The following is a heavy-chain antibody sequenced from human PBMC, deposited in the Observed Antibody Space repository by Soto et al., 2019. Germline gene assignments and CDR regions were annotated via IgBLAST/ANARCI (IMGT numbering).Heavy chain of an antibody. CDR3: AREGGGYNSRAPYGMDV. V-gene: IGHV1-3*01. CDR1: GYTFTSYA. Sequence: QVQLVQSGAEVKKPGASVKVSCKASGYTFTSYAMHWVRQAPGQRLEWMGWINAGNGNTKYSQKFQGRVTITRDTSASTAYMELSSLRSEDTAVYYCAREGGGYNSRAPYGMDVWGQGTTVTVSS. CDR2: INAGNGNT. D-gene: IGHD6-13*01. J-gene: IGHJ6*02.